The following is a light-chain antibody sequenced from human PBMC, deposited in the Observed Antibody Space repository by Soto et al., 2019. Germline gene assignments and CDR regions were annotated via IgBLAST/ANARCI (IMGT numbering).Light chain of an antibody. Sequence: EVVLTQSPGTLSLSPGERATLSCRASQSVSSSFLAWYQQKPGQAPRLLIHAASTGATGIPARFRGSGSGTDFTLTLSSLEPEESAVYFCHQYADSPQTFGQGTKVEIK. CDR3: HQYADSPQT. CDR2: AAS. J-gene: IGKJ2*01. V-gene: IGKV3-20*01. CDR1: QSVSSSF.